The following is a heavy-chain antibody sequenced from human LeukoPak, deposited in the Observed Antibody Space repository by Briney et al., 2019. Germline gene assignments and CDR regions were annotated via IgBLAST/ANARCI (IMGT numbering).Heavy chain of an antibody. CDR2: INLNAVTT. J-gene: IGHJ4*02. CDR1: GYTFTNYY. V-gene: IGHV1-46*01. D-gene: IGHD6-25*01. Sequence: ASVKVSCKASGYTFTNYYIHWMRQAPGQGLEWVGIINLNAVTTRYAQKFQGRITVTRDTSTSTVYMELSSLRSEDTAVYFCAREGAAEAKNFDYWGEGTLVIVSS. CDR3: AREGAAEAKNFDY.